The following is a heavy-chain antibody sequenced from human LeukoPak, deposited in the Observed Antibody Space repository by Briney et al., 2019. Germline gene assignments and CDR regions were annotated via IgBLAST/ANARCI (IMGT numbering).Heavy chain of an antibody. Sequence: PGGSLRLSCAASGFTFSSYAMNWVRQAPGKGLEWVSAISGSGGSIGYADSVKGRFTISRDNAKNSLYLQMNSLRAEDTALYYCAKAIDGSGFSAPFDYWGQGTLVTVSS. CDR3: AKAIDGSGFSAPFDY. J-gene: IGHJ4*02. D-gene: IGHD3-10*01. CDR1: GFTFSSYA. CDR2: ISGSGGSI. V-gene: IGHV3-9*01.